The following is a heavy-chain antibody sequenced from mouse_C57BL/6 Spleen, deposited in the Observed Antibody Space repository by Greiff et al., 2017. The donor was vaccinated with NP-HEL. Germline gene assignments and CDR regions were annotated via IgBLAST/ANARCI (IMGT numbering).Heavy chain of an antibody. CDR3: ARPKLGQGFAY. J-gene: IGHJ3*01. CDR2: INPNNGGT. Sequence: VQLKQSGPELVKPGASVKMSCKASGYTFTDYNMHWVKQSHGKSLEWIGYINPNNGGTSYNQKFKGKATLTVNKSSSTAYMELRSLTSEDSAVYYCARPKLGQGFAYWGQGTLVTVSA. CDR1: GYTFTDYN. D-gene: IGHD4-1*01. V-gene: IGHV1-22*01.